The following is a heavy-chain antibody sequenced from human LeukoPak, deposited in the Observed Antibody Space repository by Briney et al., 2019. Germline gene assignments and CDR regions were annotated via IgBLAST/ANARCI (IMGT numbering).Heavy chain of an antibody. V-gene: IGHV3-33*06. CDR1: GFTFSSYG. D-gene: IGHD3-10*01. CDR2: IWYDGSNK. Sequence: GRCLRLSCAAPGFTFSSYGMHWVRQAPGKGLEWVAVIWYDGSNKYYADSVKGRFTISRDNSKNTLYLQMSSLRAEDTAVYYCAKPYYYGSGSYYADFDYWGQGTLVTVSS. CDR3: AKPYYYGSGSYYADFDY. J-gene: IGHJ4*02.